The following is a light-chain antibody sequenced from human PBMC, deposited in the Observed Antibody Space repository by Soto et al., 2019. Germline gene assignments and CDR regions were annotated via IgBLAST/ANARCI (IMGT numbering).Light chain of an antibody. J-gene: IGLJ3*02. V-gene: IGLV1-47*01. CDR1: NSNIGSHY. CDR3: AAWDDSLSGL. CDR2: RNN. Sequence: QSVLTQPPSASGAPGQRVTISCSGSNSNIGSHYVYWYQHLPGTAPKLLIYRNNLRPSGVPDRFSGSKSGTSASLAISGLRSDDEADYYCAAWDDSLSGLFGGGTKVTVL.